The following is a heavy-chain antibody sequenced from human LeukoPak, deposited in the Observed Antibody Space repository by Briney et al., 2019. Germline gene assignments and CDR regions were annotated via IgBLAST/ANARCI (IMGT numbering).Heavy chain of an antibody. CDR2: ISGNSFWI. J-gene: IGHJ4*02. CDR3: ARKVPSAQSDF. Sequence: PGGSLRLSCAVSGFTFSSYSRNWVRQAPGKGLEWVSAISGNSFWIYYADSVKGRFTISRDNAKNSLYLQMDSLRADDTAVYYCARKVPSAQSDFWGQGTLVTVSS. V-gene: IGHV3-21*01. CDR1: GFTFSSYS.